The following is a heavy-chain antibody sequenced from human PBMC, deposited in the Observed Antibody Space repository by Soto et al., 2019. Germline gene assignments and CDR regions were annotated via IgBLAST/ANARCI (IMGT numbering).Heavy chain of an antibody. Sequence: PGGSLRLSCVASEFNFNTNDMNWVRQAPGKGLEWVSFISISSRTIYYAGTVKGRFTISRDNSKNTLYLQMNSLRPEDTALYYCAKVGGVYSNYYYGMDVWGQGTTVTVSS. J-gene: IGHJ6*02. D-gene: IGHD4-4*01. CDR1: EFNFNTND. V-gene: IGHV3-48*01. CDR3: AKVGGVYSNYYYGMDV. CDR2: ISISSRTI.